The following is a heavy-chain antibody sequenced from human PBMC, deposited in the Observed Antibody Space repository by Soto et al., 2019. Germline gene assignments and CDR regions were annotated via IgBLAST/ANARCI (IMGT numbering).Heavy chain of an antibody. CDR1: GDSSGGSNFY. Sequence: SETLSLTCTVSGDSSGGSNFYWGWLRQPPGKGLEWIGSIFYSGNTYYNPSLKSRVIMSVDTSKNQLSLRLNSVTAADTAVYYCARTGRIAIFGVVTEFDPWGPGTLVTVSS. CDR3: ARTGRIAIFGVVTEFDP. V-gene: IGHV4-39*01. CDR2: IFYSGNT. J-gene: IGHJ5*02. D-gene: IGHD3-3*01.